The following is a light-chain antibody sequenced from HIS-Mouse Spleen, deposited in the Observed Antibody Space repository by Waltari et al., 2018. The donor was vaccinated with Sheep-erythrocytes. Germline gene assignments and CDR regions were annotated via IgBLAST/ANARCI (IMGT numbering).Light chain of an antibody. CDR3: QQRRGFT. CDR1: QSVSSY. CDR2: DAS. J-gene: IGKJ3*01. Sequence: EIVLTQSPATLSLSPGERATLSCRPSQSVSSYLAWYQQKPAQAPRLLIYDASNRATGIPARFSGSGSGTDFTLTISSLEPEDFAVYYCQQRRGFTFGPGTKVDIK. V-gene: IGKV3-11*01.